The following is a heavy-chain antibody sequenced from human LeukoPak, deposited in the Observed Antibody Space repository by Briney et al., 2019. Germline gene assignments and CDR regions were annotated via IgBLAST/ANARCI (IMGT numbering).Heavy chain of an antibody. CDR1: GYSISSGYY. CDR3: ARVNYYDSSGYYYPEY. Sequence: SETLSLTCTVSGYSISSGYYWSWIRQPPGKGLEWIGYIYYSGSTNYNPSLKSRVTISIDTSKNQFSLKLSSVTAADTAVYYCARVNYYDSSGYYYPEYWGQGTLVTVSS. J-gene: IGHJ4*02. CDR2: IYYSGST. D-gene: IGHD3-22*01. V-gene: IGHV4-61*01.